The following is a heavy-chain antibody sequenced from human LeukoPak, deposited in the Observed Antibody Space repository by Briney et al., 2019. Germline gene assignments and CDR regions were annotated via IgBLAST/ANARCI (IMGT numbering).Heavy chain of an antibody. CDR3: ARDPYCSSTSCYRGPYYFDY. V-gene: IGHV3-30-3*01. D-gene: IGHD2-2*02. CDR2: ISYDGSNK. Sequence: GGSLRLSCAASGFTFSSYAIPWVRQAPGKGLEWVAVISYDGSNKYYADSVKGRFTISRDNSKNTLYLQMNSLRAEDTAVYHCARDPYCSSTSCYRGPYYFDYWGQGTLVTVSS. J-gene: IGHJ4*02. CDR1: GFTFSSYA.